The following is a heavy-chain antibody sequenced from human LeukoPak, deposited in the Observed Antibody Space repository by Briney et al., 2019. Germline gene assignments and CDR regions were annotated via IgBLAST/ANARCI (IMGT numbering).Heavy chain of an antibody. CDR3: AREGFIAVVPAAPYYFDY. D-gene: IGHD2-2*01. V-gene: IGHV3-30-3*01. CDR2: ISYDGSNK. CDR1: GFTFSSYA. J-gene: IGHJ4*02. Sequence: GRSLRLSCAASGFTFSSYAMHWVRQAPGKGLEWVAVISYDGSNKYYADSVKGRFTISRDNSKNTLYPQMNSPRAEDTAVYYCAREGFIAVVPAAPYYFDYWGQGTLVTVSS.